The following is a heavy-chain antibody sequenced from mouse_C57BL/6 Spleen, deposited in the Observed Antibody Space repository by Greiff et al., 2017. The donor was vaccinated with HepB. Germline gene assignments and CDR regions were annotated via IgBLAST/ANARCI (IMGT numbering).Heavy chain of an antibody. CDR2: ISNGGGST. D-gene: IGHD2-4*01. CDR3: ARRDDYDGYYYAMDY. J-gene: IGHJ4*01. V-gene: IGHV5-12*01. Sequence: EVHLVESGGGLVQPGGSLKLSCAASGFTFSDYYMYWVRQTPEKRLEWVAYISNGGGSTYYPDTVKGRFTISRDNAKNTLYLQMSRLKSEDTAMYYCARRDDYDGYYYAMDYWGQGTSVTVSS. CDR1: GFTFSDYY.